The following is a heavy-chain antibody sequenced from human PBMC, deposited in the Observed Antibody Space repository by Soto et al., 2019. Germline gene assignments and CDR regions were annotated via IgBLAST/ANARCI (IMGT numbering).Heavy chain of an antibody. CDR3: ARGKVPASYYYYYGMDV. CDR1: GGSISSYY. V-gene: IGHV4-4*07. Sequence: VPLQESGPGLVKPSETLSLTCTVSGGSISSYYWSWIRQPAGKGLEWIGRIYTSGSTNYNPSLKSRVTMSVDTSKNQFSLKLSSVTAADTAVYYCARGKVPASYYYYYGMDVWGQGTTVTVSS. D-gene: IGHD2-2*01. J-gene: IGHJ6*02. CDR2: IYTSGST.